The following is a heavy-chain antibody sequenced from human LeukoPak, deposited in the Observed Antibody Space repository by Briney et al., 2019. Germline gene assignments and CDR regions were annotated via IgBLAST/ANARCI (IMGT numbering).Heavy chain of an antibody. CDR2: ISSNGGST. J-gene: IGHJ4*02. CDR1: GFTFSSYA. Sequence: GGSLRLSCSASGFTFSSYAMHWVRQAPGKGPEYVSAISSNGGSTYYADSVKGRFTISRDNSKNTLYLQMSSLRAEDTAVYYCVKDQLRAGGDYWGQGTLVTVSS. D-gene: IGHD5-24*01. CDR3: VKDQLRAGGDY. V-gene: IGHV3-64D*06.